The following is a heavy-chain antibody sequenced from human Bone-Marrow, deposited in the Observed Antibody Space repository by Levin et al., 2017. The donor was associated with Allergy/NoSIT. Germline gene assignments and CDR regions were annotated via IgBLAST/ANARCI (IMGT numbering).Heavy chain of an antibody. CDR1: GFTFDNYA. CDR3: AKDSDTTGYPLGAFDM. CDR2: ISWNTAHI. D-gene: IGHD3-9*01. V-gene: IGHV3-9*01. J-gene: IGHJ3*02. Sequence: GGSLRLSCAASGFTFDNYAMHWVRQAPGKGLEWVSCISWNTAHIAYADSVKGRFTISRDNAKKSLYLQMNSLRPEDTALYYCAKDSDTTGYPLGAFDMWGQGIMVTVSS.